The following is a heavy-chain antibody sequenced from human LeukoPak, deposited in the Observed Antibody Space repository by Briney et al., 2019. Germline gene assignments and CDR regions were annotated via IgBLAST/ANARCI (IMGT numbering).Heavy chain of an antibody. CDR2: ISSSGSTI. J-gene: IGHJ4*02. CDR3: ARGLPTWIQIWLGVFDY. CDR1: GFTISDYY. V-gene: IGHV3-11*01. Sequence: PGGSLRLSCAASGFTISDYYMSWIRQAPGKGLEWVSYISSSGSTIYYADSVKGRFTISRDNAKNSLYLQMNSLRAEDTAVYYCARGLPTWIQIWLGVFDYWGQGTLVTVSS. D-gene: IGHD5-18*01.